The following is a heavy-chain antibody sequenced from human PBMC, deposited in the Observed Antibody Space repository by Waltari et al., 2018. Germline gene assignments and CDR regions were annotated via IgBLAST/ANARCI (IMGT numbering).Heavy chain of an antibody. Sequence: QVQLVQSGAEVKKPGASVKVSCKASGYIFTGYYIKWVRQAPGQGLQWMGWINPKGGGTYYAQKFQGRVTMTRDTSISTAYMELISLRSDDTAVYYCARGGVQGVIIDDNWFDPWGQGTLVTVSS. CDR2: INPKGGGT. CDR3: ARGGVQGVIIDDNWFDP. V-gene: IGHV1-2*02. J-gene: IGHJ5*02. D-gene: IGHD3-10*01. CDR1: GYIFTGYY.